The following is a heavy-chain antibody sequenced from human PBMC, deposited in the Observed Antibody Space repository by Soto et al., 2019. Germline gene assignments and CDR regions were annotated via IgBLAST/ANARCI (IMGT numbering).Heavy chain of an antibody. CDR3: AIPHSSGYYNDAFDI. CDR2: MNPNSGNT. J-gene: IGHJ3*02. CDR1: GYTFTSYD. V-gene: IGHV1-8*01. D-gene: IGHD3-22*01. Sequence: ASVKVSCKASGYTFTSYDINWVRQATGQGLEWMGWMNPNSGNTGYAQEFQGRVTMTRNTSISTAYMELSSLRSEDTAVYYCAIPHSSGYYNDAFDIWDQGTMVTDSS.